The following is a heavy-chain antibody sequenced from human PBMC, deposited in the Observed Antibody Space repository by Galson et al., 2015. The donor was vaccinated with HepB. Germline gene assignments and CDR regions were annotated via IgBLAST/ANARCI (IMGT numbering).Heavy chain of an antibody. V-gene: IGHV5-51*03. D-gene: IGHD2-2*01. CDR3: ARRGKVGPPRADY. J-gene: IGHJ4*02. CDR1: GYSFGTYW. CDR2: IYPGDFDT. Sequence: QSGAEVNKPGESLKISCKGSGYSFGTYWIGWVRQKPVKGLEWMGIIYPGDFDTRYSPSFQGQVTISADKSISTAYLQWRSLKASDTAMYYCARRGKVGPPRADYWGQGTLVSVSS.